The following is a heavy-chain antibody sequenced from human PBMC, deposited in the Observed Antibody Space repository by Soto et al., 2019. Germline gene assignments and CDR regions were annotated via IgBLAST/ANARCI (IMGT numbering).Heavy chain of an antibody. V-gene: IGHV1-18*04. J-gene: IGHJ5*02. D-gene: IGHD6-13*01. CDR3: ARDYGGIASSREGGNWFDP. CDR1: GYTFTSYG. CDR2: ISAYNGNT. Sequence: PSVKVSCKASGYTFTSYGISWVRQAPGQGLEWMGWISAYNGNTNYAQKLQGRVTMTTDTSTSTAYMELRSLRSDDTAVYYCARDYGGIASSREGGNWFDPWGQGTLVTVSS.